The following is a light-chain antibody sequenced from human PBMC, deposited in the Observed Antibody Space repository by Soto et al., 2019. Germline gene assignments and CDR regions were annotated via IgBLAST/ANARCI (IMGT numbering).Light chain of an antibody. CDR2: GAS. Sequence: EIVLTQSPGTLSSSPGERATLSCRASQSISSSYLAWYQQKPGQAPRLVVYGASSRATGVPDRFSASGSGTDFTLTISSLEAEDFAVYFCQQRADWPPTFGQGTKVDIK. V-gene: IGKV3D-20*02. CDR1: QSISSSY. CDR3: QQRADWPPT. J-gene: IGKJ1*01.